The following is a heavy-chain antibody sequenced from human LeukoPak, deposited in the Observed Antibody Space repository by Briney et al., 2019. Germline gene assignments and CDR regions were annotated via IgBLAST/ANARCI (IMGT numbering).Heavy chain of an antibody. CDR3: AGIAVAGTSLGDYYYYYMDV. CDR2: ISSSGSTI. J-gene: IGHJ6*03. Sequence: GGSLRLSCAASGFTFSSYEMNWVRQAPGKGLEWVSYISSSGSTIYYADSVKGRFTISRDNAKNSLYLQMNSLRAEDTAVYYCAGIAVAGTSLGDYYYYYMDVWGKGTTVTVSS. CDR1: GFTFSSYE. V-gene: IGHV3-48*03. D-gene: IGHD6-19*01.